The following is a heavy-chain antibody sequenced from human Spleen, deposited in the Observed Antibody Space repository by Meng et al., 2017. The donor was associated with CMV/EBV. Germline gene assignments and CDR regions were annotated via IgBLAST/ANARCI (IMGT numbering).Heavy chain of an antibody. Sequence: SETLSLTCSVSGGSISNYYWSWIRQPPGKGLEWIGYIYYSGSTNYNPNYNPSLKSRVTISGDTSKNQLSLKLSSVTAADTAVYYCARTRAGTLDYWGQGTRVTVSS. CDR2: IYYSGSTNYNP. V-gene: IGHV4-59*01. CDR3: ARTRAGTLDY. D-gene: IGHD3-16*01. CDR1: GGSISNYY. J-gene: IGHJ4*02.